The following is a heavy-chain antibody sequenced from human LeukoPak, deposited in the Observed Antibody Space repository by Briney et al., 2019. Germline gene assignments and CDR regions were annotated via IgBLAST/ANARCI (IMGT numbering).Heavy chain of an antibody. CDR3: ARDEDIVAIGNAFDI. D-gene: IGHD5-12*01. CDR1: GYTFTSYA. V-gene: IGHV1-69*04. Sequence: SVKVSCKASGYTFTSYAISWVRQAPGQGLEWMGRIIPILGIANYAQKFQGRVTITADKSTSTAYMELSSLRSEDTAVYYCARDEDIVAIGNAFDIWGQGTMVTVSS. J-gene: IGHJ3*02. CDR2: IIPILGIA.